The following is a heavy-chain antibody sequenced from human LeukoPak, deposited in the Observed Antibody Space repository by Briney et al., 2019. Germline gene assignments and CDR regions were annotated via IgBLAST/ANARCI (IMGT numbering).Heavy chain of an antibody. CDR1: GGSISSYY. D-gene: IGHD6-13*01. J-gene: IGHJ3*02. CDR3: ARDGYSSSWKAFDI. Sequence: SETLSLTCTVSGGSISSYYWSWIRRPAGKGLEWIGRIYTSGSTNYNPSLKSRVTMSVDTSKNQFSLKLSPVTAADTAVYYCARDGYSSSWKAFDIWGQGTMVTVSS. V-gene: IGHV4-4*07. CDR2: IYTSGST.